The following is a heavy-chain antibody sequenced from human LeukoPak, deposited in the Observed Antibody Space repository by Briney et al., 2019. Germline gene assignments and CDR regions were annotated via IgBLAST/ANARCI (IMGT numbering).Heavy chain of an antibody. Sequence: GGSLRLSCAASGFTFSSYWMHWVRQAPGKGLVWVSRINSDGSSTSYADSVKGRFTISRDNAKNSLYLQMNSLRAEDTAVYYCASTPGIAAAGGGYWGQGTLVTVSS. CDR3: ASTPGIAAAGGGY. CDR2: INSDGSST. J-gene: IGHJ4*02. V-gene: IGHV3-74*01. D-gene: IGHD6-13*01. CDR1: GFTFSSYW.